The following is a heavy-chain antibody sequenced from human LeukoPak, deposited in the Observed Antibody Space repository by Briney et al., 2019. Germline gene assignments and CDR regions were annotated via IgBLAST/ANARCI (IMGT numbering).Heavy chain of an antibody. D-gene: IGHD2-15*01. V-gene: IGHV1-8*01. CDR3: ARVHSGGSNTDFDY. CDR2: MNPNSGNT. CDR1: GYTFTSYD. Sequence: ASVKVSCKASGYTFTSYDINWVRQATGQGLNGMGWMNPNSGNTGYAQKFQGRLTMTRNTSISTAYMELSSLRSEDTAVYYCARVHSGGSNTDFDYWGQGTLVTVSS. J-gene: IGHJ4*02.